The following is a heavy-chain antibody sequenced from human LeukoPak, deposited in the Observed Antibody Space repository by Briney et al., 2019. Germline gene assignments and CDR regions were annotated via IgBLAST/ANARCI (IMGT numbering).Heavy chain of an antibody. CDR1: GYTFTGYY. J-gene: IGHJ6*02. CDR2: INPNSGGT. D-gene: IGHD2-2*01. CDR3: ARGLKDCSSTSCYAEWDVRNYGMDV. V-gene: IGHV1-2*02. Sequence: GASVKVSCKASGYTFTGYYMHWVRQAPGQGLGWMGWINPNSGGTNYAQKFQGRVTMTRDTSISTAYMELSRLRSDDTAGYYCARGLKDCSSTSCYAEWDVRNYGMDVWGQGTTVTVSS.